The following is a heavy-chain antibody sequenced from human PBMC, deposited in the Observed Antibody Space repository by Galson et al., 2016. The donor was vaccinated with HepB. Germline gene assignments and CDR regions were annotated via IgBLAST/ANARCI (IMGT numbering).Heavy chain of an antibody. CDR3: ARGMAGKDVFEM. Sequence: SLRLSCAASGFSFYTHAMNWVRPAPGKGLEWVSVISAGGVSTYNADSVKGRFTISRDTSKTTLYLQMNSLRAEDTAVYYCARGMAGKDVFEMWGQGTMVTVSS. J-gene: IGHJ3*02. V-gene: IGHV3-23*01. CDR1: GFSFYTHA. CDR2: ISAGGVST. D-gene: IGHD2-8*01.